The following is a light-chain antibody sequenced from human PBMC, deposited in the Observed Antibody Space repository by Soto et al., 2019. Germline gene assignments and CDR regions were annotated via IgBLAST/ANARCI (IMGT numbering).Light chain of an antibody. CDR2: DAS. CDR1: QSVSSY. CDR3: QQRSNS. J-gene: IGKJ1*01. Sequence: EIVLTQSPATLSLSPGERATLSCRASQSVSSYLAWYQQKPGQAPRLLIYDASNRATGIPARFSGSGSGTDFTLTMSSLEPEDFAVYYCQQRSNSFGQGTKVEIK. V-gene: IGKV3-11*01.